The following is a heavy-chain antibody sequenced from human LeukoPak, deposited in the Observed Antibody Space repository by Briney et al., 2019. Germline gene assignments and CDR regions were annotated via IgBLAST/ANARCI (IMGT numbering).Heavy chain of an antibody. V-gene: IGHV4-59*08. J-gene: IGHJ4*02. CDR1: GGSISRYY. D-gene: IGHD5-18*01. CDR3: ARVGLNTAMDY. Sequence: SETLSLTCTVSGGSISRYYWTWIRQPPGKGLEWIGYIYYSGSTNYNPSLKSRVTISADTSKNQFSLKLSSVTAADTAVYYCARVGLNTAMDYWGQGTLVTVSS. CDR2: IYYSGST.